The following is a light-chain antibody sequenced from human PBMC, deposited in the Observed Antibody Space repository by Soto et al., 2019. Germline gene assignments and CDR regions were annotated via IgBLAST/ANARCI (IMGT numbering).Light chain of an antibody. Sequence: QSALTQPASVPGSPGQAITISCTGTSSDVGGYNYVSWYQQHPGKAPKLMIYEVSNRHSGVSNRFSGSKSGNTASLTISGLQAEDEADYYCSSYTSSSTPYVFGTGTKVTVL. CDR1: SSDVGGYNY. J-gene: IGLJ1*01. CDR2: EVS. V-gene: IGLV2-14*01. CDR3: SSYTSSSTPYV.